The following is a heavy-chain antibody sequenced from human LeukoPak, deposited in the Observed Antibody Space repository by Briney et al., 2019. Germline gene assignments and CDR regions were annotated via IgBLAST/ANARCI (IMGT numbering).Heavy chain of an antibody. V-gene: IGHV4-59*13. Sequence: WETLSLTCSVSGDSISSYYWSWIRQPPGKGLEGSGYIYYRGRTNYNPSLKSRVTISVDTSKNQYSLKLSSVTAADAAVYYCASEVIPAASPYYYYYMDVWGKGTTVTVSS. CDR1: GDSISSYY. CDR2: IYYRGRT. D-gene: IGHD2-2*01. J-gene: IGHJ6*03. CDR3: ASEVIPAASPYYYYYMDV.